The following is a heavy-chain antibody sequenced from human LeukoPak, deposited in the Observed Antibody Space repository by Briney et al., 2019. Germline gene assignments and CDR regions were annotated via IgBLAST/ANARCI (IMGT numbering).Heavy chain of an antibody. CDR1: GFTFSSYG. Sequence: GGSLRLSCAASGFTFSSYGMHWVRQAPGKGLEWVAFIRYDGSNKYYADSVKGRFTISRDNSKNTLYLQMNSLRAEDTAVYYCARDSGSYEDAFDIWGQGTMVTVSS. CDR2: IRYDGSNK. J-gene: IGHJ3*02. CDR3: ARDSGSYEDAFDI. V-gene: IGHV3-30*02. D-gene: IGHD1-26*01.